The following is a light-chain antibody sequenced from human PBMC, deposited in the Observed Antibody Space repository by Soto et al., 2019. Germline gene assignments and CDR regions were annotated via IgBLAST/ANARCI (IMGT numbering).Light chain of an antibody. CDR2: EVS. J-gene: IGLJ2*01. CDR1: TSDVGGYNY. Sequence: QSVLTQPASVSGSPGQSITISCTGTTSDVGGYNYVSWYQQHPGKAPKLMIYEVSNRPSGVSNRFSGSKSGNTASLTISGLHAEDEADYYCSSYTSSSPLVFGGGTKLTVL. V-gene: IGLV2-14*01. CDR3: SSYTSSSPLV.